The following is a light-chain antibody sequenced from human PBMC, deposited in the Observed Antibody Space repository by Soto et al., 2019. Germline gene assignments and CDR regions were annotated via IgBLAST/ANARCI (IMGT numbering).Light chain of an antibody. CDR2: AAY. J-gene: IGKJ1*01. CDR1: QSINSY. CDR3: QQCFSSPRT. V-gene: IGKV1-39*01. Sequence: IQMTQSPSSQSASVGDRVTITCRASQSINSYLKWYQQKPGKAPKPLIYAAYSLQSGVPSRFSGSGSETDFTLTINSLQPDDFATYYCQQCFSSPRTFGQGTRVEI.